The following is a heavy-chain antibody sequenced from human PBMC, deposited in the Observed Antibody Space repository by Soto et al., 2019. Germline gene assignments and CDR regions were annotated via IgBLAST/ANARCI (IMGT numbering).Heavy chain of an antibody. J-gene: IGHJ4*02. CDR1: GFTFSSYA. V-gene: IGHV3-23*01. CDR3: AKDQVDTAMVKVSFDY. CDR2: ISGSGGST. Sequence: PGGSLRLSCAASGFTFSSYAMSWVRQAPGKGLEWVSAISGSGGSTYYADSVKGRFTISRDNSKNTLYLQMNSLRAEDTAVYYCAKDQVDTAMVKVSFDYWGQETLVTVSS. D-gene: IGHD5-18*01.